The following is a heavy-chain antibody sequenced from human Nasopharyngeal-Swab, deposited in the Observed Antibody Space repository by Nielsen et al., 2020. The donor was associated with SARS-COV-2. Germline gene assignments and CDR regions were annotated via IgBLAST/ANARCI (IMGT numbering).Heavy chain of an antibody. Sequence: SVKVSCKASGGTFSSYKISWVRQAPGQGLEWMGGIIPMLGTANYAQKFQGRVTITADESTSTAYMELSSLRSEDTAVYYCARDKSAALTPRSQYCFDYWGQGTLVTVSS. CDR2: IIPMLGTA. CDR1: GGTFSSYK. D-gene: IGHD6-6*01. V-gene: IGHV1-69*13. CDR3: ARDKSAALTPRSQYCFDY. J-gene: IGHJ4*02.